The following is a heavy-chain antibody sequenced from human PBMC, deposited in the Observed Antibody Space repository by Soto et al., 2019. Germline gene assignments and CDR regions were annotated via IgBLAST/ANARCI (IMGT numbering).Heavy chain of an antibody. J-gene: IGHJ6*02. CDR1: GGSISSYY. V-gene: IGHV4-59*01. CDR2: IYYSGST. CDR3: ARDGWELLLGYYGMDV. D-gene: IGHD1-26*01. Sequence: SETLSLTCTVSGGSISSYYWSWIRQPPGKGLEWIGYIYYSGSTNYNPSLKCRVTISVDTSKNQFSLKLSSVTAADTAVYYCARDGWELLLGYYGMDVWGQGTTVTVSS.